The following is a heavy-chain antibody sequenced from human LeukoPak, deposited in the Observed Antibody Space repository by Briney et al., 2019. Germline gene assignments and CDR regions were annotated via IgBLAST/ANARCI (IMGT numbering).Heavy chain of an antibody. CDR3: ARDFAEYDLWSGQSFDY. J-gene: IGHJ4*02. Sequence: GGSLRLSCAASGFTFSSYAMSWVRQAPGKGLEWVSAISGSGGSTYYADSVKGRFTISRDNSKNTLYLQMNSLRAEDTAVYYCARDFAEYDLWSGQSFDYWGQGTLVTVSS. CDR1: GFTFSSYA. V-gene: IGHV3-23*01. CDR2: ISGSGGST. D-gene: IGHD3-3*01.